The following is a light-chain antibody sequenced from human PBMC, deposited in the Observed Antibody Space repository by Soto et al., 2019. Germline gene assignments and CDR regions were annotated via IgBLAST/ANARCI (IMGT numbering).Light chain of an antibody. Sequence: EIVLTQSPATLSLSPGERATLSCRASQSVSSYLAWYQQKPGQAPRLLIYDASNRATGIPARFSGSGSGTDFTLTSSSLEPEDFAFYYCQQRSNFTFGPGTKVDIK. CDR1: QSVSSY. V-gene: IGKV3-11*01. CDR3: QQRSNFT. J-gene: IGKJ3*01. CDR2: DAS.